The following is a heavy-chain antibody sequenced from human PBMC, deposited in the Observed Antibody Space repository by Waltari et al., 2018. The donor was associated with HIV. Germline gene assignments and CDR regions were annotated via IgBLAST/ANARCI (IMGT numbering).Heavy chain of an antibody. D-gene: IGHD6-13*01. Sequence: QVQLVQSGAEVKKPGASVKVSCKASGYTFTSYYMNWLRQSSGQRREWMGIINPSGGSTSYAQKFQGRVTMTRDTSTSTVYMELSSLRSEDTAVYYCARDRRAAAGTYYYYGMDVWGQGTTVTVSS. J-gene: IGHJ6*02. CDR1: GYTFTSYY. CDR2: INPSGGST. CDR3: ARDRRAAAGTYYYYGMDV. V-gene: IGHV1-46*01.